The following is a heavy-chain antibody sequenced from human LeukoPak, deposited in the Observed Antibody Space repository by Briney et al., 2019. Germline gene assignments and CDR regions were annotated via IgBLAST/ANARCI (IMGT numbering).Heavy chain of an antibody. Sequence: GASVKVSCKGSGGTFSSYSISWVRLAPGQGLEWMGGIIPAFGTAHYAQKFQGRVTFTTDESTTTAYMELRSLRSEDTAVYYCASEGNYDSSGYSRYNYYYMDVWGKGTAVTVSS. V-gene: IGHV1-69*05. D-gene: IGHD3-22*01. CDR3: ASEGNYDSSGYSRYNYYYMDV. CDR1: GGTFSSYS. CDR2: IIPAFGTA. J-gene: IGHJ6*03.